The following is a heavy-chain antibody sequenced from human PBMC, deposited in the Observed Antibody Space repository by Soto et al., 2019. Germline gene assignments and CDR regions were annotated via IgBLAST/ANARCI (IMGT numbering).Heavy chain of an antibody. CDR2: IYYSGST. V-gene: IGHV4-39*01. CDR1: AGTPSPGRYL. Sequence: VSAGTPSPGRYLVGRLRHAQEKGLEWIGSIYYSGSTYYNPSLKSRVTISVDTSKNQFSLKLSSVTAADTAVYYCASGYDILTGYPRGDYYGMDVWGQGTTVT. D-gene: IGHD3-9*01. CDR3: ASGYDILTGYPRGDYYGMDV. J-gene: IGHJ6*02.